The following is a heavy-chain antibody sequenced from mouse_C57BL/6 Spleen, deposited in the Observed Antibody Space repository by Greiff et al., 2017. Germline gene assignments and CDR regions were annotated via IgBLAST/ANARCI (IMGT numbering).Heavy chain of an antibody. CDR2: IHPNSGST. D-gene: IGHD1-1*01. CDR1: GYTFTSYW. CDR3: ARHDYYGSSYGFAY. J-gene: IGHJ3*01. V-gene: IGHV1-64*01. Sequence: QVQLKQPGAELVKPGASVKLSCKASGYTFTSYWMHWVKQRPGQGLEWIGMIHPNSGSTNYNEKFKSKATLTVDKSSITAYMQLSSLTSEDSAVYYCARHDYYGSSYGFAYWGQGTLVTVSA.